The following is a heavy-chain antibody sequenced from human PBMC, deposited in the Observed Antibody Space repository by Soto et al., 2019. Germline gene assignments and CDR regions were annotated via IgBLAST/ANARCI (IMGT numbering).Heavy chain of an antibody. CDR3: ARDASREYDSSGYHDY. J-gene: IGHJ4*02. CDR2: IIPIFGTA. D-gene: IGHD3-22*01. CDR1: GGTFSSYA. Sequence: SVKVSCKASGGTFSSYAISWVRQAPGQGLEWMGGIIPIFGTANYAQKFQGRVTITADESTSTAYMELSSLRSEDTAVYYCARDASREYDSSGYHDYWGQGTLVTVSS. V-gene: IGHV1-69*13.